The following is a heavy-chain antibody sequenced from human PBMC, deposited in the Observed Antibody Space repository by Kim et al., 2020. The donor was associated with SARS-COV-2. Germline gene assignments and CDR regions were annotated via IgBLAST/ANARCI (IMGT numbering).Heavy chain of an antibody. J-gene: IGHJ4*02. CDR3: ARGVRFSSHFDY. V-gene: IGHV4-34*01. Sequence: TCTPSLNSRVTISVDTSKNRFSLKLSSVTAADTAVYYCARGVRFSSHFDYWGQGTLVTVSS. D-gene: IGHD6-13*01.